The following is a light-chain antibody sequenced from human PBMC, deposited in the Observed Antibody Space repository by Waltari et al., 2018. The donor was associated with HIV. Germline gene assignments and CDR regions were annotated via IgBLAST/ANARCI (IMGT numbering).Light chain of an antibody. J-gene: IGLJ2*01. CDR2: RDN. V-gene: IGLV1-47*01. Sequence: QSVLTQPPSASGTPGQRVTISCSGSSSNIGSNSVYWYQQLPGTAPNLLIYRDNQRLSGVPDRFSDSKSGTSASLAISGLRSDDEADYYCATWDDSLSGVVFGGGTKVTVL. CDR3: ATWDDSLSGVV. CDR1: SSNIGSNS.